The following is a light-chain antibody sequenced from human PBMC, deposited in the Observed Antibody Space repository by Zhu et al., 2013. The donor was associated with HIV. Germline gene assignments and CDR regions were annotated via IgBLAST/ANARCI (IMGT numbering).Light chain of an antibody. Sequence: EIVLTQSPGTLSLSPGERATLSCRASQSLRYSTYLAWYQQKPGQAPRLLIYAASTRATGIPDRFSGSVSGTDFTLSISRLAPEDFAVYFCQQYGSSLTFGGGTKVEIK. V-gene: IGKV3-20*01. CDR1: QSLRYSTY. J-gene: IGKJ4*01. CDR2: AAS. CDR3: QQYGSSLT.